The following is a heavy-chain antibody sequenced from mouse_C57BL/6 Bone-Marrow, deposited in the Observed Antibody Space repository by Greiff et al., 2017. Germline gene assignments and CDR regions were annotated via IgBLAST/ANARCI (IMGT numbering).Heavy chain of an antibody. V-gene: IGHV2-3*01. CDR1: GFSLTSYG. Sequence: VKLMESGPGLVAPSQSLSITCTVSGFSLTSYGVSWVRQPPGKGLEWLGVIWGDGSTNYHSALISRLSISKDNSKSQVFLKLNSLQTDDTASYYCARPFSTTVVAEDYAMDYWGQGTSVTVSS. CDR2: IWGDGST. J-gene: IGHJ4*01. CDR3: ARPFSTTVVAEDYAMDY. D-gene: IGHD1-1*01.